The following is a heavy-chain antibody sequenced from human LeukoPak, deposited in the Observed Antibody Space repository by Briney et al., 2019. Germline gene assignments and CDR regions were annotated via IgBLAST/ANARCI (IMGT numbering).Heavy chain of an antibody. CDR2: ISSSSSYT. CDR1: GFTVSRNY. V-gene: IGHV3-11*05. D-gene: IGHD5-24*01. CDR3: ARDRGDGYKFDY. J-gene: IGHJ4*02. Sequence: KTGGSLRLSCAASGFTVSRNYMTWVRQAPGKGLEWVSYISSSSSYTNYADSVKGRFTISRDNAKNSLYLQMNSLRAEDTAVYYCARDRGDGYKFDYWGQGTLVTVSS.